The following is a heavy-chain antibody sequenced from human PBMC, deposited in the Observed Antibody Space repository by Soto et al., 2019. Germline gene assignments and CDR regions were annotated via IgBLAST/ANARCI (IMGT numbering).Heavy chain of an antibody. D-gene: IGHD3-22*01. CDR1: GFSLSNARMG. CDR2: IFSNDEK. Sequence: GSGPTLVNPTETLTLTCTVSGFSLSNARMGVSWIRQPPGKALEWLAHIFSNDEKSYSTSLKSRLTISKDTSKSQVVLTMTNMDPVDTATYYCARMTRYYYDSSGYYYSYYFDYWGQGTLVTVSS. CDR3: ARMTRYYYDSSGYYYSYYFDY. J-gene: IGHJ4*02. V-gene: IGHV2-26*01.